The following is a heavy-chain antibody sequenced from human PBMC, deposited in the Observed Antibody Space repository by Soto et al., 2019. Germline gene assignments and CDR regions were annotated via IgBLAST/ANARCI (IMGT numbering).Heavy chain of an antibody. CDR1: GGSISSYY. V-gene: IGHV4-59*01. Sequence: QVQLQESGPGLVKPSETLSLTCTVSGGSISSYYWSWIRQPPGKGLEWIGYIYYSGSTNYNPSLKSRVTISVDTSKHQFSLKLSSVTAADTAVYYCARVIVGYGGNSYWYFDLWGRGTLVTVSS. J-gene: IGHJ2*01. CDR2: IYYSGST. CDR3: ARVIVGYGGNSYWYFDL. D-gene: IGHD2-21*02.